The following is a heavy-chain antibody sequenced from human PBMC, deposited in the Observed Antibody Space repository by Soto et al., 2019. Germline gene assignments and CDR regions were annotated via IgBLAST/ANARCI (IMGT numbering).Heavy chain of an antibody. CDR1: GFTFTTYA. V-gene: IGHV3-23*01. D-gene: IGHD6-19*01. CDR2: ISGSGAGT. Sequence: LLESGGGLVQPGGSLRLSCAASGFTFTTYAMGWVRQAPGKGLEWVSSISGSGAGTFYAASVKGRFTISRDNAKKMVYLQMHGLRADDTALYYCAKEALTVAGNNFDSWGQGTLVTVSS. J-gene: IGHJ4*02. CDR3: AKEALTVAGNNFDS.